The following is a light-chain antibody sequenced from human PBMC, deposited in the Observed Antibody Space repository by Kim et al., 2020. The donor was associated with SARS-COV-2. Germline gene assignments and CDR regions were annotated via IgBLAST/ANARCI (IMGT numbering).Light chain of an antibody. CDR1: QSVSIY. CDR2: DAS. J-gene: IGKJ1*01. CDR3: QQRSNWPRT. Sequence: WSPGERATLSCRASQSVSIYLAWYQQKPGQAPRLLIYDASNTATGIPARFSGSGSGTDFTLTISSLEPEDFAVYYCQQRSNWPRTFGQGTKVDIK. V-gene: IGKV3-11*01.